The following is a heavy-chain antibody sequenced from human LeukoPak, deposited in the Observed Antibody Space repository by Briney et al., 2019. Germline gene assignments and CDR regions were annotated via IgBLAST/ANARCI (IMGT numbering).Heavy chain of an antibody. CDR3: ASPTGGTYYDFWSGYYDAFDI. CDR2: INPNSGGT. J-gene: IGHJ3*02. CDR1: GYTFTGYY. D-gene: IGHD3-3*01. V-gene: IGHV1-2*02. Sequence: GASVKVSCKASGYTFTGYYMHWVRQAPGQGLEWMGWINPNSGGTNYAQKFQGRVTMTRDTSISTAYMELSRLRSDDTAVYYCASPTGGTYYDFWSGYYDAFDIWGQGTMVTVSS.